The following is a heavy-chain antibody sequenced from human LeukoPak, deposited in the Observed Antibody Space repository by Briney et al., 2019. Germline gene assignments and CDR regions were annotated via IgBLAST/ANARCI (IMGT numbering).Heavy chain of an antibody. Sequence: ASVKVSCKVSGHTLTDLFTHWVRQTPGGGLEWMGGLDPEDGETIYAQKFQGRVTMTEDTSTDTAYMELSSLRSEDTAVYYCATGGIYSLLGYWGQGTLVTVSS. CDR1: GHTLTDLF. D-gene: IGHD1-26*01. J-gene: IGHJ4*02. CDR3: ATGGIYSLLGY. CDR2: LDPEDGET. V-gene: IGHV1-24*01.